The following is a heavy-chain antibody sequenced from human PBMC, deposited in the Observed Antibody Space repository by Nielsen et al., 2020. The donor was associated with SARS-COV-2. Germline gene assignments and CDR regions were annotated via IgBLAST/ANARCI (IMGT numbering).Heavy chain of an antibody. CDR2: ISSSGSTI. J-gene: IGHJ6*02. D-gene: IGHD4-17*01. V-gene: IGHV3-48*01. Sequence: VREAPGKGLEWVSYISSSGSTIYYADSVKGRFTISRDNSKNTLYLQMNSLRAEDTAVYYCARDLRYGDHPEYYYYYGMDVWGQGTTVTVSS. CDR3: ARDLRYGDHPEYYYYYGMDV.